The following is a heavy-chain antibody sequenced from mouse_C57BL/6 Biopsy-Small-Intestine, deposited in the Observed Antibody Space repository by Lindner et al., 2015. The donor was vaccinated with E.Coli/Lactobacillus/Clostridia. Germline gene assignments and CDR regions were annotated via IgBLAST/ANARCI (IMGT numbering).Heavy chain of an antibody. CDR3: VRRGYGKEYAMDY. CDR2: IRSKSNNYAT. V-gene: IGHV10-1*01. D-gene: IGHD1-1*01. CDR1: GFSFNTYA. Sequence: VQLQESGGGLVQPKGSLKLSCAASGFSFNTYAMNWVRQAPGKGLEWVARIRSKSNNYATYYADSVKDRFAISRDDSESMLYLQMNNLKTEDTAMYYCVRRGYGKEYAMDYWGQGTSVTVSS. J-gene: IGHJ4*01.